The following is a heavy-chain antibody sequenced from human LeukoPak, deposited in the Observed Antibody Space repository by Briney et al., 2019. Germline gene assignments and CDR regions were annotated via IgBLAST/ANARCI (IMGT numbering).Heavy chain of an antibody. Sequence: ASVKVSCKASGYTFNVYYIHWVRQAPGQGLEWMAWINPNSGGTDYADRFQGRVTVIRDTSISTGYMELTRLRSDDTAVYYCTRGARGGGYEAFDFWGQGTLVTVSS. V-gene: IGHV1-2*02. J-gene: IGHJ4*02. CDR2: INPNSGGT. CDR3: TRGARGGGYEAFDF. D-gene: IGHD5-12*01. CDR1: GYTFNVYY.